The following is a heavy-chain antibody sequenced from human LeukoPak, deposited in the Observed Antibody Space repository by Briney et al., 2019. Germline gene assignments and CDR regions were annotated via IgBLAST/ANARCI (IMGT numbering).Heavy chain of an antibody. V-gene: IGHV3-49*03. Sequence: GGSLRLSCTASGFTFGDYAMSWFRQAPGKGLEWVGFIRSKAYGGTTEYAASVKGRFTISRDESKSVAYLQMNSLKIEDTAVYYCMVAFDIWGQGTMVTVSS. CDR1: GFTFGDYA. CDR3: MVAFDI. CDR2: IRSKAYGGTT. J-gene: IGHJ3*02.